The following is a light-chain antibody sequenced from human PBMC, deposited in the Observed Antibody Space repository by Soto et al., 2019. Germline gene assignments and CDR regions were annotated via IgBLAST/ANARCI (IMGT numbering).Light chain of an antibody. CDR2: SNN. J-gene: IGLJ3*02. CDR1: RSNIGSDT. CDR3: AAWDDNLDGVM. V-gene: IGLV1-44*01. Sequence: QSVLTQPPSASGTPGQRVTISCSGSRSNIGSDTVSWYQQLPGLAPKLLIYSNNRRPSGVPDRFSGSKSGTSASLAISGLQSEDEADYYCAAWDDNLDGVMFGGGTKLTVL.